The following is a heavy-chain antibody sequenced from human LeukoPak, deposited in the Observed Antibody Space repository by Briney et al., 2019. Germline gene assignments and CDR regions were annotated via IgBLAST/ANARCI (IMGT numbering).Heavy chain of an antibody. V-gene: IGHV3-23*01. CDR2: IRGGGDGT. D-gene: IGHD1-7*01. CDR3: ARRGITGTSIDY. J-gene: IGHJ4*02. CDR1: GFTFSGYA. Sequence: TGGSLRLSCAASGFTFSGYAMGWVPQPPGKGLDWASAIRGGGDGTFYADSVKGRFTISRDNSKNTLYLQMSSLRAEDTAIYFCARRGITGTSIDYWGQGTLVTVSS.